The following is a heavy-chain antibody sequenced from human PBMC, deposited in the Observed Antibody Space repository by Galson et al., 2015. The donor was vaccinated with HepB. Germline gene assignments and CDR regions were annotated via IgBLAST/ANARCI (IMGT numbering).Heavy chain of an antibody. CDR2: ISYDGSNK. CDR1: GFTFSSYA. D-gene: IGHD3-16*01. V-gene: IGHV3-30-3*01. CDR3: ARDFFSQGYSVGRGRAGGYGMDV. J-gene: IGHJ6*02. Sequence: SLRLSCAASGFTFSSYAMHWVRQAPGKGLEWVAVISYDGSNKYYADSVKGRFTISRDNSKNTLYLQMNSLRAEDTAVYYCARDFFSQGYSVGRGRAGGYGMDVWGQGTTVTVSS.